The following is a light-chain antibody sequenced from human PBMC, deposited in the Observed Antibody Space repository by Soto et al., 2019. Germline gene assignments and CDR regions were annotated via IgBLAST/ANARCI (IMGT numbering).Light chain of an antibody. V-gene: IGLV2-8*01. Sequence: QSALTQPPSASGSPGQSVTISCTGTSSDIGAYIYVSWYQQHPGKAPKLMISEVSRRPSGVPERFSGSKSGNTASLTVSGLQADDEAHYYCSLYAGSNNFVFGTGTKVTVL. CDR3: SLYAGSNNFV. CDR2: EVS. J-gene: IGLJ1*01. CDR1: SSDIGAYIY.